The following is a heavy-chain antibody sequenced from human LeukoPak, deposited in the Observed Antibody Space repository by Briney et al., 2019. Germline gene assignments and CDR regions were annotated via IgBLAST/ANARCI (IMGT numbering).Heavy chain of an antibody. Sequence: SETLSLTCTVSGGSISSYYWSWIRQPPGKGLEWIGYIYYSGSTNYNPSLTSRVTISVDTSKNQFSLKLSSVTAADTAVYYCARGGTTVTWFDPWGQGTLVTVSS. D-gene: IGHD4-11*01. CDR1: GGSISSYY. V-gene: IGHV4-59*01. CDR3: ARGGTTVTWFDP. CDR2: IYYSGST. J-gene: IGHJ5*02.